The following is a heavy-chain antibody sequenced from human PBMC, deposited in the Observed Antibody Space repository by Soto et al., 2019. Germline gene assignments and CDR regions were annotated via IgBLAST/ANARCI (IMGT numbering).Heavy chain of an antibody. Sequence: EVQLLESGGGLVQPGGSLRLSFAASGFTFSSYAMSWVRQAPGKGLGGVSAISGSGGSTYYADSVKGRFTISRDNSKNTLYLQMNSLRAEDTAVYYCAKVGLWFGELFPYPIDYWGQGTLVTVSS. CDR1: GFTFSSYA. CDR2: ISGSGGST. D-gene: IGHD3-10*01. J-gene: IGHJ4*02. V-gene: IGHV3-23*01. CDR3: AKVGLWFGELFPYPIDY.